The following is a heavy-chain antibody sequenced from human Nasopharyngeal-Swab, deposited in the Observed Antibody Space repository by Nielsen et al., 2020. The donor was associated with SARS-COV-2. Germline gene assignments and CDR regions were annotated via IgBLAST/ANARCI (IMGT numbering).Heavy chain of an antibody. CDR3: AREGCSGGSCYSPYFDY. CDR1: GYTFTGYY. J-gene: IGHJ4*02. Sequence: ASVKVSCKASGYTFTGYYMHWVRQAPGQGLEWMGWINPNSGGTNYAQKFQGWVTMTRDTSISTAYMELSRLRSDDTAVYYCAREGCSGGSCYSPYFDYWGQGTLVTV. V-gene: IGHV1-2*04. CDR2: INPNSGGT. D-gene: IGHD2-15*01.